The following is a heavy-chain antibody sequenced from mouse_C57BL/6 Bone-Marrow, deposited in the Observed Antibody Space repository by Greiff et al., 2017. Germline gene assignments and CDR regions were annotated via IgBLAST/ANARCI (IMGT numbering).Heavy chain of an antibody. J-gene: IGHJ4*01. CDR3: ASPYSNYGYAMDY. CDR2: ISNGGGST. CDR1: GFTFSDYY. D-gene: IGHD2-5*01. V-gene: IGHV5-12*01. Sequence: EVQLVESGGGLVQPGGSLKLSCAASGFTFSDYYMYWVRQTPEKRLEWVAYISNGGGSTYYPDTVKGRFTISRDNAKNTLYLQMSRLKSEDTAMYYCASPYSNYGYAMDYWGQGTSVTVSS.